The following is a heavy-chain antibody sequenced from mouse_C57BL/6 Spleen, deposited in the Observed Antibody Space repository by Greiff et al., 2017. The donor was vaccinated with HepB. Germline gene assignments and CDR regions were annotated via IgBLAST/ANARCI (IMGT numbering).Heavy chain of an antibody. CDR2: IDPSDSYT. CDR1: GYTFTSYW. J-gene: IGHJ2*01. D-gene: IGHD1-1*01. CDR3: EVVATNYFDY. V-gene: IGHV1-59*01. Sequence: QVQLQQSGAELVRPGTSVKLSCKASGYTFTSYWMHWVKQRPGQGLEWIGVIDPSDSYTNYNQKFKGKATLTVDTSSSTAYMQLSSLTSEDSAVYYCEVVATNYFDYWGQGTTLTVSS.